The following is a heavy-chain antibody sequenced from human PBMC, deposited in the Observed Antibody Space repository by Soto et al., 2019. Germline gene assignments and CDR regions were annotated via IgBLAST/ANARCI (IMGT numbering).Heavy chain of an antibody. J-gene: IGHJ4*02. D-gene: IGHD6-19*01. V-gene: IGHV3-23*01. CDR3: AKDLEQYSSGWYVFDY. CDR1: GFTFSSYA. CDR2: ISGSGGST. Sequence: GGSLRLSCAASGFTFSSYAMSWVRQAPGKGLEWVSAISGSGGSTYYADSVKGRFTISRDNSKNTLYLQMNSLRAEDTAVYYCAKDLEQYSSGWYVFDYWGQGTLVTVSS.